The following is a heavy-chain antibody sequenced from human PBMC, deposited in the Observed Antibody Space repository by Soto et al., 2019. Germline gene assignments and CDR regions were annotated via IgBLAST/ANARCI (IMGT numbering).Heavy chain of an antibody. Sequence: KPGGSLRLSCAASGFTFSNAWMSWVRQAPGKGLEWVGRIKSKTDGGTTDYAAPVKGRFTISREDSKNTLYLQMNSLKTEDTAVYYCTTGVTMIVVVITDYWGQGTLVTVSS. CDR3: TTGVTMIVVVITDY. D-gene: IGHD3-22*01. CDR1: GFTFSNAW. V-gene: IGHV3-15*01. CDR2: IKSKTDGGTT. J-gene: IGHJ4*02.